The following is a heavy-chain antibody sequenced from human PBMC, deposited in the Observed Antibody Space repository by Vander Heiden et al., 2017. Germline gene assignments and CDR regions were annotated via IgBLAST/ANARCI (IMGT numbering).Heavy chain of an antibody. CDR1: GFTFRIYS. D-gene: IGHD1-1*01. J-gene: IGHJ6*02. CDR2: ISNDGGNK. CDR3: ARDLWSRDSFNKFYGLDV. Sequence: QVQLVESGGGLVQLGRSLSLSCAGSGFTFRIYSMHWVCQAPGKGLEWVAVISNDGGNKYYPDSVKGRFTVSRDNSKSTLYLEMNSLRAEDTAVYYCARDLWSRDSFNKFYGLDVWGQGTTLTVS. V-gene: IGHV3-30-3*01.